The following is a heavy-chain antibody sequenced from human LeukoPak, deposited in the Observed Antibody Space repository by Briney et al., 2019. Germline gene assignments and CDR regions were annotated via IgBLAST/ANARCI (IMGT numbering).Heavy chain of an antibody. CDR1: GFTFSSFA. D-gene: IGHD1-1*01. CDR2: ISTSSSYI. Sequence: GGSLRLSCAASGFTFSSFAMSWVRQAPGKGLEWVSFISTSSSYIYYADSVKGRFTISRDNSKNSLYLQMNSLRAEDTAVYYCARDQDWNDRGGLDYWGQGTLVIVSS. V-gene: IGHV3-21*01. CDR3: ARDQDWNDRGGLDY. J-gene: IGHJ4*02.